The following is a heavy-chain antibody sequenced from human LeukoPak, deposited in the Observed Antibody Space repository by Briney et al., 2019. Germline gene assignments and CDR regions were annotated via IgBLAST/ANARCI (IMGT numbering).Heavy chain of an antibody. Sequence: PGGSLRLSCAASGFTFSSYGMHWVRQAPGKGLEWVAVIRYDGSNKYYADSVKGRFTISRDNSKNTLYLQMNSLRAEDTAVYYCARDLYPFYYGLAHHPGFDYWGQGTLVTVSS. CDR1: GFTFSSYG. CDR2: IRYDGSNK. V-gene: IGHV3-33*01. D-gene: IGHD4-17*01. J-gene: IGHJ4*02. CDR3: ARDLYPFYYGLAHHPGFDY.